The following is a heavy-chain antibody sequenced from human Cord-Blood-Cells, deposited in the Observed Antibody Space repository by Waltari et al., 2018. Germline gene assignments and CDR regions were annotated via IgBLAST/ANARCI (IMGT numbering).Heavy chain of an antibody. CDR1: GGSFSGYY. J-gene: IGHJ3*02. CDR2: INHVGST. V-gene: IGHV4-34*01. D-gene: IGHD7-27*01. Sequence: QVQLQQWGAGLLKPSETLSLTCAVYGGSFSGYYWSWIRQPPGKGLAWVGEINHVGSTNNNPSRKGRVTISVDASKNQFSLKRSSGTAADTAVYYCARERLGTNYAFDIWGQGTMVTVSS. CDR3: ARERLGTNYAFDI.